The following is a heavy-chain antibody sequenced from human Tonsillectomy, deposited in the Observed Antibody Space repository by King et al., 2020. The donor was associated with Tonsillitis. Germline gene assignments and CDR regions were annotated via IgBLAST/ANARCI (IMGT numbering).Heavy chain of an antibody. J-gene: IGHJ6*02. D-gene: IGHD5-18*01. CDR1: GFTFSSYA. Sequence: VQLVESGGGLVQPGGSLRLSCAASGFTFSSYAMSWVRQAPGKGLEWVSAISGGGGSTFYADSVKGRFTISRDNSRNTLYLQMNSLRAEDTAVYYCAKDRAAMVTPTGSMDVWGQATTVTVSS. V-gene: IGHV3-23*04. CDR2: ISGGGGST. CDR3: AKDRAAMVTPTGSMDV.